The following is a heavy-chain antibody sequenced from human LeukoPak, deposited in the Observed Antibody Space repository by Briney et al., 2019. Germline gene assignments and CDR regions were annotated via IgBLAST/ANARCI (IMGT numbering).Heavy chain of an antibody. CDR1: GYTFTGYY. D-gene: IGHD3-10*01. CDR2: INPNSGGT. Sequence: ASVKVSCKASGYTFTGYYMHWVRQAPGQGLEWMGWINPNSGGTNYAQKFQGRVTMTRDTSISTAYMELSRLRSDDTAVYYCARATGGYYLSYYYYYYMDVWGKGTTVTVSS. J-gene: IGHJ6*03. CDR3: ARATGGYYLSYYYYYYMDV. V-gene: IGHV1-2*02.